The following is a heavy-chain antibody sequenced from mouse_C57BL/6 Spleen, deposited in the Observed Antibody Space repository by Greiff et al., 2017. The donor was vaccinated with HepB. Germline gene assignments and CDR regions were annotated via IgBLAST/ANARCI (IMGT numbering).Heavy chain of an antibody. CDR2: ISSGSSTI. Sequence: EVHLVESGGGLVKPGGSLKLSCAASGFTFSDYGMHWVRQAPEKGLEWVAYISSGSSTIYYADTVKGRFTISRDNAKNTLFLQMTSLRSEDTAMYYCARNYDYDVNAMDYWGQGTSVTVSS. CDR3: ARNYDYDVNAMDY. V-gene: IGHV5-17*01. J-gene: IGHJ4*01. D-gene: IGHD2-4*01. CDR1: GFTFSDYG.